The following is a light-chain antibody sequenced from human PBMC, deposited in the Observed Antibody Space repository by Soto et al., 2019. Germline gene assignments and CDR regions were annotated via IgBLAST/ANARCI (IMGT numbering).Light chain of an antibody. CDR2: EVN. Sequence: QSVLTQPASVSGSPGQSITISCTGTSSDIGTYNLVSWYQQHPRKAPKLMIYEVNKRPSGVSDRFSGSKSGNTASQTISGLQAEDEADYYCCSYAGSSTLYVFGTGTKVTVL. J-gene: IGLJ1*01. CDR3: CSYAGSSTLYV. V-gene: IGLV2-23*02. CDR1: SSDIGTYNL.